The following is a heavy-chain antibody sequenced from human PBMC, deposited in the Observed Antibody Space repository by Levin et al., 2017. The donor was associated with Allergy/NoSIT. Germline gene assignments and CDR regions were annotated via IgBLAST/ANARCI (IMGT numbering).Heavy chain of an antibody. CDR1: GFSFSSYD. J-gene: IGHJ4*02. CDR3: ARAVGGISGSSGTYDY. Sequence: GGSLRLSCAASGFSFSSYDMHWVRQATGKGLEWVSGITTGGATYYTGSVKGRFTISRENAKNSLYLQMNRLRAGDTAVYYCARAVGGISGSSGTYDYWGQGTLVTVSS. CDR2: ITTGGAT. D-gene: IGHD1-20*01. V-gene: IGHV3-13*01.